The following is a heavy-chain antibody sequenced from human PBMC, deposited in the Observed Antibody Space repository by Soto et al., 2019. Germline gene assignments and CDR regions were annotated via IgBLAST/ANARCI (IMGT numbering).Heavy chain of an antibody. D-gene: IGHD7-27*01. V-gene: IGHV3-49*03. J-gene: IGHJ6*03. CDR1: GFTFGDYA. CDR3: TRDLTWGYYYYYMDV. Sequence: GGSLRLSCTASGFTFGDYAMSWFRQAPGKGLEWVGFIRSKAYGGTTEYAASVKGRFTISRDDSKSIAYLQMNSLKTEDTAVYYCTRDLTWGYYYYYMDVWGKGTTVTVSS. CDR2: IRSKAYGGTT.